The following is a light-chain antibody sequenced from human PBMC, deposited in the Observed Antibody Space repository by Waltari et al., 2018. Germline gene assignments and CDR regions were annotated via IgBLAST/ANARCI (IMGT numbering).Light chain of an antibody. J-gene: IGLJ3*02. CDR2: DNH. Sequence: QSVLTQPPSVSAAPGQKVTISCSASSSDVGHNYVSWYQQLPGTAPKILIYDNHKRPSGIADRFSGSKSGMSATLVITGLQTGDEADYYYGAWDSRLGVWVFGGGTKLTVL. CDR1: SSDVGHNY. CDR3: GAWDSRLGVWV. V-gene: IGLV1-51*01.